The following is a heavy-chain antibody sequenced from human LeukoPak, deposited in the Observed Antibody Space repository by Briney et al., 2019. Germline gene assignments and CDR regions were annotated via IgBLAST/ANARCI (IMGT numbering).Heavy chain of an antibody. CDR3: ARGPNLGDWFDP. J-gene: IGHJ5*02. V-gene: IGHV1-2*02. CDR1: GYTFTSYG. Sequence: GASVKVSCKASGYTFTSYGISWVRQAPGQGLEWMGWINPNSGGTNYAQKFQGRVTMTRDTSISAAYMELSRLRSDDAAVYYCARGPNLGDWFDPWGQGTLVTVSS. D-gene: IGHD1-14*01. CDR2: INPNSGGT.